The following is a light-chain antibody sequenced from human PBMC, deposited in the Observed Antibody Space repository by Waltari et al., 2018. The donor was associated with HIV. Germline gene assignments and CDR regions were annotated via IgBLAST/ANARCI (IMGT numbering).Light chain of an antibody. J-gene: IGLJ3*02. V-gene: IGLV1-47*01. CDR1: SSHIGSNY. CDR3: AAWDDSLSGWV. CDR2: RNK. Sequence: QSVLTQPPSASGTPGQRVTIPCSGSSSHIGSNYVYWYQQLPGTAPKLRIHRNKQRPAGVPDRCSGSKSGTSASLAISGLRSEDEADYYCAAWDDSLSGWVFGGGTKLTVL.